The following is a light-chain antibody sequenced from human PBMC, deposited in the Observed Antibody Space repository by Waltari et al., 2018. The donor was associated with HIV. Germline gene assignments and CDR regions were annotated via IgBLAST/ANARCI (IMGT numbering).Light chain of an antibody. V-gene: IGLV2-11*01. Sequence: QSALTQPRSVSGSPGQPVTISCTGTSSDIGDYNYFSWYQQHPGKAPKLMIYDVTKRPSGVPDRFSGSKSGNTASLTISGLQAEDEAAYYCCSFAGSYTLVFGGGTKLTVL. CDR2: DVT. CDR1: SSDIGDYNY. J-gene: IGLJ3*02. CDR3: CSFAGSYTLV.